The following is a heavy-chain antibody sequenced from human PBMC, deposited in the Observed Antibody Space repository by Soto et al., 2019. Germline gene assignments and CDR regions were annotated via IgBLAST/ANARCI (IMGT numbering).Heavy chain of an antibody. J-gene: IGHJ3*02. V-gene: IGHV3-53*04. CDR3: ASLYSGYGMEAFDI. CDR2: IYNGGSP. CDR1: GFTVSSNY. D-gene: IGHD5-12*01. Sequence: EVQLVESGGGLVQPGGSLRLSCAASGFTVSSNYMSWVRQAPGKGLEWVSVIYNGGSPYYADSVKGRFTISSHNSKNTLYLQKNSLNAEDTAVYYWASLYSGYGMEAFDIWGQGTMVTVSS.